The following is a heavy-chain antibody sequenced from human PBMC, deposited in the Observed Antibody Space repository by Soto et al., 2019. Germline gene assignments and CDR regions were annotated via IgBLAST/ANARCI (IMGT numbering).Heavy chain of an antibody. J-gene: IGHJ6*02. CDR1: GFTFSSYA. CDR3: ARAWLSPYDILTGYYISYYYYGMDV. CDR2: ISYDGSNK. Sequence: PGGSLRLSCAASGFTFSSYAMHWVRQAPGKGLEWVAVISYDGSNKYYADSVKGRFTISRDNSKNTLYLQMNSLRAEDTAVYYCARAWLSPYDILTGYYISYYYYGMDVWGQGTTVTVS. D-gene: IGHD3-9*01. V-gene: IGHV3-30-3*01.